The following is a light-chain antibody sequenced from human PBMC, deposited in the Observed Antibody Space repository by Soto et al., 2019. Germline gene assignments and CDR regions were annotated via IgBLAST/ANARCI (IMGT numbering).Light chain of an antibody. CDR1: SSNIGINY. J-gene: IGLJ2*01. CDR2: DND. Sequence: QSVLTQPPSVSAAPGQKVTISCSGSSSNIGINYVSWYQQLPGTAPKLLICDNDKRPSGIPDRFSGSKSGTSATLGITGLQTGDEADYYCGTWDNSRSVVVFGGGTKVTVL. CDR3: GTWDNSRSVVV. V-gene: IGLV1-51*01.